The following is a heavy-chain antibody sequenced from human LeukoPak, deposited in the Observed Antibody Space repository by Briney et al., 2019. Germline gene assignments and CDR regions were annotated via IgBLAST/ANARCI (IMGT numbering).Heavy chain of an antibody. J-gene: IGHJ3*02. CDR2: ISYDGSNK. CDR1: GFTFSSYA. CDR3: ARGTPNDAFDI. V-gene: IGHV3-30*09. Sequence: GGSLRLSCAASGFTFSSYAMHWVRQAPGNGLEWVAVISYDGSNKYYADSVKGRFAISRDNSKNTLYLQMNSLRAEDTAVYYCARGTPNDAFDIWGQGTMVTVSS.